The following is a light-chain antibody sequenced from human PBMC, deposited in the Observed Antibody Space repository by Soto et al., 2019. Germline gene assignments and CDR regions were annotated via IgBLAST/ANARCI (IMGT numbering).Light chain of an antibody. CDR1: QSVSSY. J-gene: IGKJ5*01. CDR3: QQRSNWPPT. Sequence: EIVVTKSPATLSLSPGERATLSCRASQSVSSYLAWYQQKPGQAPRLLIYDASNRATGSPARVSGSGSGTDFTLTISSLEPEDFAVYYCQQRSNWPPTFGQGTRLEIK. V-gene: IGKV3-11*01. CDR2: DAS.